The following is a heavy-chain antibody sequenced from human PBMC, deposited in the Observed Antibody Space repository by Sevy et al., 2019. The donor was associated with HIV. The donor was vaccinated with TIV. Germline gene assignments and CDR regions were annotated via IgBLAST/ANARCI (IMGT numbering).Heavy chain of an antibody. CDR1: GYSFTSYW. V-gene: IGHV5-51*01. J-gene: IGHJ6*02. Sequence: GESLKISCKGSGYSFTSYWIGWVRQVPGRGLEWMGIIYPGDSDSRYSPSFQGQVTISADKSISTAYLQWTSLKASDTAMYYCARGARGTLPSYYYYILDIWGQGTTVTVSS. D-gene: IGHD1-1*01. CDR3: ARGARGTLPSYYYYILDI. CDR2: IYPGDSDS.